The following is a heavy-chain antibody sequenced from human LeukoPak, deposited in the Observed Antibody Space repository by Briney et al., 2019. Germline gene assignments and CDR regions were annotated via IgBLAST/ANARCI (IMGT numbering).Heavy chain of an antibody. V-gene: IGHV1-24*01. Sequence: GGSLRLSCAASGFTFSSYAMSWVRQAPGKGLEWMGGFDPEDGETIYAQKFQGRVTMTEDTSTDTAYMELSSLRSEDTAVYYCATFSGSFLDWGQGTLVTVSS. J-gene: IGHJ4*02. CDR3: ATFSGSFLD. CDR1: GFTFSSYA. D-gene: IGHD1-26*01. CDR2: FDPEDGET.